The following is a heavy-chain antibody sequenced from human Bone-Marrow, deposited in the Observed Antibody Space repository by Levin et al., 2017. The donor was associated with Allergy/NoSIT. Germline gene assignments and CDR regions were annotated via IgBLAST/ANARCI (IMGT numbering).Heavy chain of an antibody. CDR2: TSYVGSDE. CDR3: ATGSFDN. V-gene: IGHV3-30*03. CDR1: GFTFSSYG. J-gene: IGHJ4*02. Sequence: GGSLRLSCAASGFTFSSYGMHWVRQAPGKGLEWVAVTSYVGSDEYYADSVKGRFTISRDNSKNTLYLQMNSLRPEDTALYYCATGSFDNRGQGTLVTVSS.